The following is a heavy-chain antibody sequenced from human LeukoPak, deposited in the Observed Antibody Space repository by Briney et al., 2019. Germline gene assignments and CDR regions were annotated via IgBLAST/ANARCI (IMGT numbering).Heavy chain of an antibody. CDR2: INHSGST. CDR3: AGIRDGYNMVDY. D-gene: IGHD5-24*01. CDR1: GGSFSGYY. Sequence: SETLSLTWAVYGGSFSGYYWSWIRQPPGKGLEWIGEINHSGSTNYNPSLKSRVTISVDTSKNQFSLKLSSVTAADTAVYYCAGIRDGYNMVDYWGQGTLVTVSS. J-gene: IGHJ4*02. V-gene: IGHV4-34*01.